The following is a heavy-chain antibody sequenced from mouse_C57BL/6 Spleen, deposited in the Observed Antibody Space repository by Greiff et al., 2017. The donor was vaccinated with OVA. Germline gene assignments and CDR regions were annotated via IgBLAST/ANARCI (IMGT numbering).Heavy chain of an antibody. CDR3: YGSSPWFAY. CDR2: INPNNGGT. CDR1: GYTFTDYN. D-gene: IGHD1-1*01. J-gene: IGHJ3*01. Sequence: VQLQQSGPELVKPGASVKIPCKASGYTFTDYNMDWVKQSHGQSLEWIGDINPNNGGTIYNQKFKGKATLTVDKSSSTAYMGLRSLTSEDTAVYYCYGSSPWFAYWGQGTLVTVSA. V-gene: IGHV1-18*01.